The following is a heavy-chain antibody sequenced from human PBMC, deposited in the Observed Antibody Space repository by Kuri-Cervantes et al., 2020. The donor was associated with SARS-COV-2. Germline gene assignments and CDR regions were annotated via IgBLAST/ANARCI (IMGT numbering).Heavy chain of an antibody. CDR1: GFTFSSYG. D-gene: IGHD4-11*01. Sequence: GGSLRLSCAASGFTFSSYGMHWVRQAPGKGLVWVSRINSDGSSTSYADSVKGRFTISRDNAKNTLYLQMNSLRAEDTAVYYCATGRSSNYEIVDYWGQGTLVTVSS. J-gene: IGHJ4*02. CDR3: ATGRSSNYEIVDY. V-gene: IGHV3-74*01. CDR2: INSDGSST.